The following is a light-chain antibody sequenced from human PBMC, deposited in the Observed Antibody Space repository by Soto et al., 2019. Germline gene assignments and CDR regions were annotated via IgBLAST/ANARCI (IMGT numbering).Light chain of an antibody. CDR1: SSDVGGYNF. J-gene: IGLJ2*01. CDR2: EVT. Sequence: QSVLTQSPSASGSPGQSVTISCTGTSSDVGGYNFVSWYQQHPGKAPKLMIYEVTKRLSGVPDRFSGSKSGNTASLTVSGLRAEDEADYYCSSYAGSNHLLFGGGTKVTVL. CDR3: SSYAGSNHLL. V-gene: IGLV2-8*01.